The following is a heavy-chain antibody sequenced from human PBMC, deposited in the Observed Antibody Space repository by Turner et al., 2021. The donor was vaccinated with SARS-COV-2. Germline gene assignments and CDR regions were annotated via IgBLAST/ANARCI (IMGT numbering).Heavy chain of an antibody. CDR3: ARIGDQRRLGWFDR. D-gene: IGHD2-21*01. V-gene: IGHV4-4*07. Sequence: QVQLQESGPGLVKSSETLSLTCTVSGGSIGDYFWIWIRQSAGKGLEYIGRMHPSGSSNYNSSLQSRLTLSLDTAKNQFSLTLRSVSAADTAVYFCARIGDQRRLGWFDRWGQGIRVTVSS. J-gene: IGHJ5*02. CDR1: GGSIGDYF. CDR2: MHPSGSS.